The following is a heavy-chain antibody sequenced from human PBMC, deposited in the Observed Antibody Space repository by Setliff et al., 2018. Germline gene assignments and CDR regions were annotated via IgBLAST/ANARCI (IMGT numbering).Heavy chain of an antibody. J-gene: IGHJ3*02. CDR3: AREAAPSDALDI. CDR2: IYSIGSA. Sequence: SETLSLTCTVSGGSITSGNNYWSWIRQTAGKGLEWIGRIYSIGSATYNPSLKGRVTLSLDRSENEFSLNLTSVTAADTAVYFCAREAAPSDALDIWGQGTMVTVSS. V-gene: IGHV4-61*02. CDR1: GGSITSGNNY.